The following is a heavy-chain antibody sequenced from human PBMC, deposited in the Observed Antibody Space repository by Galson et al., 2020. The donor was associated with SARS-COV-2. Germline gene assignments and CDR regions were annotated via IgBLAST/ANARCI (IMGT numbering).Heavy chain of an antibody. Sequence: PCAATRFPSSNYWLHSVPPTPGTALAWASRPQSDGSIITYADSVKGRFTISRDNAKNTLYLQRNSLRSEDTALYYCAGALAIGVQGTLVTVPS. CDR3: AGALAI. CDR1: RFPSSNYW. V-gene: IGHV3-74*01. J-gene: IGHJ4*02. CDR2: PQSDGSII.